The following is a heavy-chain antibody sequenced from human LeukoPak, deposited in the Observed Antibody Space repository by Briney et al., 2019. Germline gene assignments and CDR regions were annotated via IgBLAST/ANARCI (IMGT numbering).Heavy chain of an antibody. D-gene: IGHD3-10*01. CDR3: ASHYYGSGKFEN. J-gene: IGHJ4*02. CDR1: GFTFSSYS. CDR2: ISSSSSHI. Sequence: GGSLRLSCAASGFTFSSYSMNWVRQAPGKGLEWVSSISSSSSHIYYADSVKGRFTISRDNAKNSLYLQMNSLRAEDTAVYYCASHYYGSGKFENWGQGTLVTVSS. V-gene: IGHV3-21*01.